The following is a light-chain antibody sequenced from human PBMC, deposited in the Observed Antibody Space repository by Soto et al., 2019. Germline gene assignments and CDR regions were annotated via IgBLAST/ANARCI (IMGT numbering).Light chain of an antibody. V-gene: IGKV1-39*01. J-gene: IGKJ4*01. CDR3: QQSYSSPPA. CDR2: GAS. CDR1: QSISTF. Sequence: DIQMTQSPSSLSASVGDRVTIACRASQSISTFLNWYQQRPGHAPNLLIFGASSLHSGVPSRFTVSGSGTDFTLTISSLQPEDFATYYCQQSYSSPPAFGGGTRVDI.